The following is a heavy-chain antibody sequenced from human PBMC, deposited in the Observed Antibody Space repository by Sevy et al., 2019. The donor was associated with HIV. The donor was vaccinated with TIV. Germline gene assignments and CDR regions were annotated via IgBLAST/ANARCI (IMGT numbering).Heavy chain of an antibody. V-gene: IGHV3-23*01. D-gene: IGHD1-26*01. J-gene: IGHJ4*02. CDR2: ISGSGGST. CDR1: GFTFSNYA. CDR3: AKWSELPSSPFDS. Sequence: GGSLRLSCAASGFTFSNYAMSWVRQAPGKGLEWVSAISGSGGSTYYADSVKGRFTISRDNSKNTLFLQMNSLRAEDTAVYFCAKWSELPSSPFDSWGQGTLVTVSS.